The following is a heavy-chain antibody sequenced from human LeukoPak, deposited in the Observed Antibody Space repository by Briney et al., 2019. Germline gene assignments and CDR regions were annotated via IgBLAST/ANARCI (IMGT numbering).Heavy chain of an antibody. J-gene: IGHJ4*02. CDR2: ISSSSSSI. CDR1: GFTFSSYS. Sequence: GGSLRLSCAASGFTFSSYSMNWVRQAPGKGLEWVSSISSSSSSIYYADSVKGRFTISRDNAKNSLYLQMNSLRAEDTAVYYCARGFRVAATAYYSDYWGQGTLVTVSS. D-gene: IGHD6-13*01. V-gene: IGHV3-21*01. CDR3: ARGFRVAATAYYSDY.